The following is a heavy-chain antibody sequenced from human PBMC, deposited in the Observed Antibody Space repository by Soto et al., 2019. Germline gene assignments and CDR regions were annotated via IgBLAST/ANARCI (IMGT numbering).Heavy chain of an antibody. V-gene: IGHV2-5*02. CDR1: GFSLSTTGVG. J-gene: IGHJ5*02. Sequence: QITLKESGPTLVRPTQTLTLTCTFSGFSLSTTGVGVGWIRQPPGKALEWLALIYGDDAKRYSPSLKSRLPTTKDTSKKEGIRTTTNMPPADTATYDCALRIRDNGVGRARATYLDPWCKGNLVTVSS. D-gene: IGHD2-8*01. CDR2: IYGDDAK. CDR3: ALRIRDNGVGRARATYLDP.